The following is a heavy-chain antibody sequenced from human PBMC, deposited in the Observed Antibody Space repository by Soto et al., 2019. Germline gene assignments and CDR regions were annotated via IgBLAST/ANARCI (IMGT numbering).Heavy chain of an antibody. D-gene: IGHD3-22*01. CDR2: ISGSGGST. CDR1: GFTFSSYA. Sequence: EVQLLESGGGLVQPGGSLRLSCAASGFTFSSYAMSWVRQAPGKGLEWVSAISGSGGSTYYADSVKGRFTISRDNSKNTLYLQMNSLRAEDTAVYYCAKKGSRSGYPHDAFDIWGQGTMVTVSS. V-gene: IGHV3-23*01. J-gene: IGHJ3*02. CDR3: AKKGSRSGYPHDAFDI.